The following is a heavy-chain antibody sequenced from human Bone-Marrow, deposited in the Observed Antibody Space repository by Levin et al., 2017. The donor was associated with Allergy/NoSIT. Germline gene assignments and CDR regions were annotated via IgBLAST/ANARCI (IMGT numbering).Heavy chain of an antibody. CDR3: ARHSSGYYYVFGTESAYFDY. Sequence: GESLKISCAASGFTFSSYSMNWVRQAPGKGLEWVSYISSSSSTIYYADSVKGRFTISRDNAKNSLYLQMNSLRAEDTAVYYCARHSSGYYYVFGTESAYFDYWGQGTLVTVSS. D-gene: IGHD3-22*01. CDR1: GFTFSSYS. V-gene: IGHV3-48*01. CDR2: ISSSSSTI. J-gene: IGHJ4*02.